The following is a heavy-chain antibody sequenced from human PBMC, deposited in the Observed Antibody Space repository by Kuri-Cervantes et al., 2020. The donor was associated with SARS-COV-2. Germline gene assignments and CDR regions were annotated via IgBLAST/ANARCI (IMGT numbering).Heavy chain of an antibody. CDR3: ARSAFGATYYDFWSGFDY. Sequence: SETLSLTCTVSGGPISNSNYYWGWIRQPPGKGLEWIGSFYYRGSTYYNPSLTSRVTISVDTSKNQFSLKLSSVTAADTAVYYCARSAFGATYYDFWSGFDYWGQGTLVTVLL. V-gene: IGHV4-39*01. J-gene: IGHJ4*02. CDR2: FYYRGST. CDR1: GGPISNSNYY. D-gene: IGHD3-3*01.